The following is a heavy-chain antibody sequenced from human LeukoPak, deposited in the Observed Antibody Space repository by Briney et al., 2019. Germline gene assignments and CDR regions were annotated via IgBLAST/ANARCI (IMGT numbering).Heavy chain of an antibody. CDR1: GFTFSSYS. J-gene: IGHJ6*03. CDR2: ISSSSSYI. Sequence: GGSLRLSCAASGFTFSSYSMNWVRQAPGKGLEWVSSISSSSSYIYYADSVKGRFTISRDNAKNSLYLQMNSLRAEDTAVYYRARVFGVNYYYYYYMDVWGKGTTVTVSS. V-gene: IGHV3-21*01. D-gene: IGHD3-3*01. CDR3: ARVFGVNYYYYYYMDV.